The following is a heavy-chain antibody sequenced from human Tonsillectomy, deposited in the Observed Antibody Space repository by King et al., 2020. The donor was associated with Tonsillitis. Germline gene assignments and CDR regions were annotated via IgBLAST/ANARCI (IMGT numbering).Heavy chain of an antibody. CDR2: IRSKAYGGTT. CDR3: TRAWESVEDGYNLPSAFDY. CDR1: GFTFGDYA. Sequence: VQLVESGGGLVKPGRSLRLSCTASGFTFGDYAMSWFRQAPGKGLEWVGFIRSKAYGGTTEYAASVKGRFTISRDDSKSIAYLQMNSLKTEDTAVYYCTRAWESVEDGYNLPSAFDYWGQGTLVTVSS. J-gene: IGHJ4*02. D-gene: IGHD5-24*01. V-gene: IGHV3-49*05.